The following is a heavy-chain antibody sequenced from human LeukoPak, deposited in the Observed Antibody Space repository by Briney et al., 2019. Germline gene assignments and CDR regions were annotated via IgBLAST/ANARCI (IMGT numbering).Heavy chain of an antibody. Sequence: SETLSLTCTVSGGSISSYYWSWIRQPPGKGLEWIGYIYFIGSTNYNPSLKSRVTISVDTSKNQFSLKLSSVTAADTAVYYCAREVSCSSTSCYYEPNNWFDPWGQGTLVTVSS. CDR1: GGSISSYY. V-gene: IGHV4-59*01. D-gene: IGHD2-2*01. CDR3: AREVSCSSTSCYYEPNNWFDP. CDR2: IYFIGST. J-gene: IGHJ5*02.